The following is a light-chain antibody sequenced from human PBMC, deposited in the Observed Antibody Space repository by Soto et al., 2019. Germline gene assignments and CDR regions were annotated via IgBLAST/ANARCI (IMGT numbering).Light chain of an antibody. V-gene: IGLV2-23*01. CDR2: EGS. J-gene: IGLJ1*01. Sequence: QSALTQPASVSGSPGQSITISCTGTSSDVGSYNLVSWYQQHPGKAPKLMIYEGSKRPSVVSNRFSGSKSGNTASLTISGLQAEDEADYYCCSYAGVFGTGTKLTVL. CDR1: SSDVGSYNL. CDR3: CSYAGV.